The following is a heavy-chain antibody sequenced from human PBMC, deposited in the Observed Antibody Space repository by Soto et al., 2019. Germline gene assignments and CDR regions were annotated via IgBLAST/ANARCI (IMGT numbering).Heavy chain of an antibody. CDR3: ARDNGVGATTTAHYFDY. CDR1: GGSISSYY. J-gene: IGHJ4*02. D-gene: IGHD1-26*01. Sequence: PSETLSLTCTVSGGSISSYYWSWIRQPPGKGLEWIGYIYYSGSTNYNPSLKSRVTISVDTSKNQFSLKLSSVTAADTAVYYCARDNGVGATTTAHYFDYWGQGTLVTVSS. V-gene: IGHV4-59*01. CDR2: IYYSGST.